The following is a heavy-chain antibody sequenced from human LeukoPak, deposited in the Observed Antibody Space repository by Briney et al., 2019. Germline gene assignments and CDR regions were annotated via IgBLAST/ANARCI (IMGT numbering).Heavy chain of an antibody. CDR2: INPKSGAT. CDR3: ARDDASDPSASFDL. J-gene: IGHJ3*01. CDR1: GYTFRDDY. V-gene: IGHV1-2*02. Sequence: ASVKVSCKASGYTFRDDYMYWVRQAPGRGLEWVGWINPKSGATNYAHMFQGRVTMTGDTSINTAYMQLSSLTSDDTAVYYCARDDASDPSASFDLWGQGTLVTVSS. D-gene: IGHD1-26*01.